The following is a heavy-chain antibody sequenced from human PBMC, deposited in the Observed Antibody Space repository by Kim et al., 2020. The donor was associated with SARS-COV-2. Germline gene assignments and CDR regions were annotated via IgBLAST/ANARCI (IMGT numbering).Heavy chain of an antibody. Sequence: SETLSLTCTVSGGSISSDYYYWSWIRQPAGKGLEWIGRIYTDGSTNYNPSLKSRVTVSIDTSKNQFSLKLNSVTAADTAIYYCARAVVTPYFDSWGQGTLGTVSS. CDR1: GGSISSDYYY. CDR2: IYTDGST. J-gene: IGHJ4*02. CDR3: ARAVVTPYFDS. D-gene: IGHD2-21*02. V-gene: IGHV4-61*02.